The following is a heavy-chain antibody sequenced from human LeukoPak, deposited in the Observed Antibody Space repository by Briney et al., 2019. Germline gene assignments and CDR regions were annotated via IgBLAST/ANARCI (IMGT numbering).Heavy chain of an antibody. J-gene: IGHJ6*02. CDR3: AREVVVVPAATGMMREWIYYYYYYGMDV. D-gene: IGHD2-2*01. V-gene: IGHV1-8*01. Sequence: ASVKVSYKASGYTFTSYDINWVRQATGQGLEWMGWMNPNSGNTGYAQKFQGRVTMTRNTSISTAYMELSSLRSEDTAVYYCAREVVVVPAATGMMREWIYYYYYYGMDVWGQGTTVTVSS. CDR1: GYTFTSYD. CDR2: MNPNSGNT.